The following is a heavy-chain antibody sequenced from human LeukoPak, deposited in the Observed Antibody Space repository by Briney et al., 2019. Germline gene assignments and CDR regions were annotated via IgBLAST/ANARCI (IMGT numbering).Heavy chain of an antibody. Sequence: SETLSLTCAVYGGSFSGYYWSWIRQPPGKGLEWIGEINHSGSTNYNPSLKSRVTISVDTSKNQFSLKPSSVTAADTAVYYCARGPWDRFDYWGQGTLVTVSS. CDR1: GGSFSGYY. J-gene: IGHJ4*02. CDR3: ARGPWDRFDY. V-gene: IGHV4-34*01. CDR2: INHSGST. D-gene: IGHD1-26*01.